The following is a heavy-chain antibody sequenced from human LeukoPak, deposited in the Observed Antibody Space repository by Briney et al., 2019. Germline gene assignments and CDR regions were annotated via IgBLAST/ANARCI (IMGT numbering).Heavy chain of an antibody. Sequence: ASVKVSCKASGYTFTNYYMHWVRQAPGQGLEWMGVINLSAGTTNYAQKFQGRVTMTRGTSISTAYMELSRLRSDDTAVYYCARDAGDDFWSGYSVTDYWGQGTLVTVSS. D-gene: IGHD3-3*01. CDR1: GYTFTNYY. V-gene: IGHV1-46*01. J-gene: IGHJ4*02. CDR3: ARDAGDDFWSGYSVTDY. CDR2: INLSAGTT.